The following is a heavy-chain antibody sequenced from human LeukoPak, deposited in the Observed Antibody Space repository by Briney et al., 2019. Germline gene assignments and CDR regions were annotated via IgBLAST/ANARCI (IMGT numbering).Heavy chain of an antibody. V-gene: IGHV4-31*11. J-gene: IGHJ4*02. CDR3: ARDRGYCSGGSCEGAVDY. D-gene: IGHD2-15*01. CDR2: IYYSGST. CDR1: GGSFSGYY. Sequence: SETLSLTCGVYGGSFSGYYWSWIRQHPGKGLEWIGYIYYSGSTYYNPSLKSRVTISVDTSKNQFSLKLSSVTAADTAVYYCARDRGYCSGGSCEGAVDYWGQGTLVTVSS.